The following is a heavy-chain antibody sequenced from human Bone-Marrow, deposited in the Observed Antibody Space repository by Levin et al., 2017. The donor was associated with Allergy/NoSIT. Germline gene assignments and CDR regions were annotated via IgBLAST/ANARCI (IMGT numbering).Heavy chain of an antibody. CDR3: AKDPNGDYVGAYDS. D-gene: IGHD4-17*01. Sequence: GGSLRLSCTASGFTFSHYAMTWVRQVPGKGLEWVATISASGGGTYYRDSVKGRFTISRDNSENTLYLQINSLTAEDTAIYYGAKDPNGDYVGAYDSWGQGILVTVSA. CDR1: GFTFSHYA. V-gene: IGHV3-23*01. CDR2: ISASGGGT. J-gene: IGHJ4*02.